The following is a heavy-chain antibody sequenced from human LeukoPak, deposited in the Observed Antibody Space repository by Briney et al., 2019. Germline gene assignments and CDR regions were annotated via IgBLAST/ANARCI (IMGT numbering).Heavy chain of an antibody. CDR1: GGSNSSYY. CDR3: ARGSGSWLAFDI. V-gene: IGHV4-59*01. Sequence: SETLSLTCTVSGGSNSSYYWSWIRQPPGKGLEWIGYIYYSGSTNYNPSLKSRITVSVDTSKNQFSLKLSSVTAADTAVYYCARGSGSWLAFDIWGQGTMVTVSS. CDR2: IYYSGST. J-gene: IGHJ3*02. D-gene: IGHD1-26*01.